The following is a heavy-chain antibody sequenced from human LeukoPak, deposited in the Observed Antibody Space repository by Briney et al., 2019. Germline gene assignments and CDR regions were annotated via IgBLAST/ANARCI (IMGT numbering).Heavy chain of an antibody. CDR2: ISAYNGNT. CDR3: AREGLAVADAYYYYGMDV. CDR1: GYTFTSYG. Sequence: GASVKVSCKASGYTFTSYGISWVRQAPGQGLEWMGWISAYNGNTNYAQKLQDRVTMTTDTSTSTAYMELRSLRSDDTAVYYCAREGLAVADAYYYYGMDVWGQGTTVTVSS. D-gene: IGHD6-19*01. V-gene: IGHV1-18*01. J-gene: IGHJ6*02.